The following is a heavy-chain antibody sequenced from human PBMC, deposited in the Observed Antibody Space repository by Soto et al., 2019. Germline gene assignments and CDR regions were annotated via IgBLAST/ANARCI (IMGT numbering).Heavy chain of an antibody. D-gene: IGHD6-19*01. CDR2: INPNSGDT. CDR1: GYIFTGYY. CDR3: ATSRISIAVAGETEYYFDY. J-gene: IGHJ4*02. V-gene: IGHV1-2*04. Sequence: PGESLKLCCNGSGYIFTGYYMRWVRQAPGQGLEWMGWINPNSGDTNYTQKFQGWVTMTRDTSISTAYMELSRLRSDDTAVYYCATSRISIAVAGETEYYFDYWGQGTPVTVSS.